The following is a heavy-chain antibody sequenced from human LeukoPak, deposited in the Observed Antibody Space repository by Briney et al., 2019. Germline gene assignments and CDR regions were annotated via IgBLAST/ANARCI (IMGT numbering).Heavy chain of an antibody. CDR1: RFTFSVNW. J-gene: IGHJ4*02. D-gene: IGHD5-18*01. CDR3: SKWRAMVTRALYC. Sequence: GGSLRLSCAASRFTFSVNWLSGVRAAPGKGLEWLANIDQDGSGKYSLDSVKGRFTISRDNSQNTLYLQMQSWRAEDTGRYYCSKWRAMVTRALYCWGEGTLVTVSS. CDR2: IDQDGSGK. V-gene: IGHV3-7*01.